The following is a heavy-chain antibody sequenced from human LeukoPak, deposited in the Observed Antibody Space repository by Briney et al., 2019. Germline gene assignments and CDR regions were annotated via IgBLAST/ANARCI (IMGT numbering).Heavy chain of an antibody. Sequence: VASVKVSCKASGYTFTSYGISWVRQAPGQGLEWMGWISAYNGNTNYAQKLQGRVTMTTDTSTSTAYMELSSLRFEDTAVYYCARTPRTYDFWSGPFDYWGQGTLVTVSS. CDR2: ISAYNGNT. D-gene: IGHD3-3*01. CDR3: ARTPRTYDFWSGPFDY. CDR1: GYTFTSYG. V-gene: IGHV1-18*01. J-gene: IGHJ4*02.